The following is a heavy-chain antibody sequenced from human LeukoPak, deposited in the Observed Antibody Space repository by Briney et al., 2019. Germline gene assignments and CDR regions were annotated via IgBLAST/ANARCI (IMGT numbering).Heavy chain of an antibody. V-gene: IGHV3-23*01. CDR1: GFIFNNYG. D-gene: IGHD3-10*01. CDR3: AKGRNSGSYFGIDP. J-gene: IGHJ5*02. CDR2: ICSSGVNT. Sequence: PGGSLRLSCAASGFIFNNYGLIWVRQAPGKGLEWVSGICSSGVNTDYATSVKGRFTISRDNTKSTLHLLMNSLRVEDTATYYCAKGRNSGSYFGIDPWGQGTPVSVSS.